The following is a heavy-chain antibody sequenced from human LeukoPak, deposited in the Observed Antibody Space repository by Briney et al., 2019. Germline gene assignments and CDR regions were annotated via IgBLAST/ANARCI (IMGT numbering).Heavy chain of an antibody. D-gene: IGHD3-3*02. CDR3: TSHNAFTHDY. J-gene: IGHJ4*02. V-gene: IGHV3-7*01. Sequence: PGGSLSLFCAASGFAFSNYWMRWVRQAPGKGLEWLANMNEHGTDVYYVGSVKGRFTISRDNAKSSLSLQLNSLRAEDTAVYYCTSHNAFTHDYWGQGTLVTVSS. CDR1: GFAFSNYW. CDR2: MNEHGTDV.